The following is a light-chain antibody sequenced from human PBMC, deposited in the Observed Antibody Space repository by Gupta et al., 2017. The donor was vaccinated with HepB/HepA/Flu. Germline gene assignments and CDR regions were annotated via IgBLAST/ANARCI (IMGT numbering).Light chain of an antibody. V-gene: IGKV1-27*01. CDR1: QGINNY. J-gene: IGKJ5*01. Sequence: DIQMIQAPSSLSAFVGDRVTITCRASQGINNYLAWYQQKPGKVPKLLIYGASTLQSGVPSRFSGSGSGTDFTLTISSLQPEDVASYYCQKYISAPLTFGQGTRLEIK. CDR2: GAS. CDR3: QKYISAPLT.